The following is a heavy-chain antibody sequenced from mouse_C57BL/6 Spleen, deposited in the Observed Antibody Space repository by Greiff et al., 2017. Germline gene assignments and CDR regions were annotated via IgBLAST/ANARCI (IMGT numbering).Heavy chain of an antibody. V-gene: IGHV2-2*01. CDR1: GFSLTSYG. Sequence: VKVVESGPGLVQPSQSLSITCTVSGFSLTSYGVHWVRQSPGKGLEWLGVIWSGGSTDYNAAFISRLSISKDNSKSQVFFKMNSLQADDTAIYYCARNPDYYGSSHYYAMDYWGQGTSVTVSS. J-gene: IGHJ4*01. D-gene: IGHD1-1*01. CDR3: ARNPDYYGSSHYYAMDY. CDR2: IWSGGST.